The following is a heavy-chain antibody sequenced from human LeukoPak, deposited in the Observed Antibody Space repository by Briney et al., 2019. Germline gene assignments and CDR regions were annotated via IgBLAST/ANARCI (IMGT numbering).Heavy chain of an antibody. CDR2: LYYSGST. CDR3: ARDPAGYFDL. V-gene: IGHV4-59*01. CDR1: GGSISNYF. Sequence: SETLSLTCTVSGGSISNYFWSWIRQPPGKGLEWIGYLYYSGSTNYNPSLKSRVTISVDTSKNQFSLKLTSVTAADTAVYYCARDPAGYFDLWGRGTLVTVSS. J-gene: IGHJ2*01.